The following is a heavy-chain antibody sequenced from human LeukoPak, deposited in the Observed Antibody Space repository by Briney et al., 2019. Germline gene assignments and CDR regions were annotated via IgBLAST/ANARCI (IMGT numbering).Heavy chain of an antibody. CDR1: GFTFSSYA. J-gene: IGHJ4*02. V-gene: IGHV3-23*01. CDR2: ISGSGGST. Sequence: GGSLRLSCAASGFTFSSYAMSWVRQAPGKGLEWVSAISGSGGSTYYADSVKGRFTISRDNAKNSLYLQMNSLRAEDTAVYYCARRMAGTETFDYWGQGTLVTVSS. D-gene: IGHD6-19*01. CDR3: ARRMAGTETFDY.